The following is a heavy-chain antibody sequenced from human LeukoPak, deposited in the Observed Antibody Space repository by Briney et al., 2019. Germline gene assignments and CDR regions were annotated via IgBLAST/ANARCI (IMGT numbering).Heavy chain of an antibody. V-gene: IGHV4-39*01. J-gene: IGHJ4*02. CDR1: GASISSADHW. Sequence: SETLSLTCSVSGASISSADHWWAWIRQSPGMGLELIGSIYHSGSIYYNPSLKSRLTISVETSRNQFSLRLNSLTAAETAVYYCARQIARGLWAFDSWGQGSLVTVTS. CDR2: IYHSGSI. CDR3: ARQIARGLWAFDS. D-gene: IGHD1-26*01.